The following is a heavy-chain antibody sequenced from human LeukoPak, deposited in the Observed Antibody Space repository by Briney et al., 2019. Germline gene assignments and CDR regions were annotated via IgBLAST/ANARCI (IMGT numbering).Heavy chain of an antibody. J-gene: IGHJ1*01. D-gene: IGHD2-15*01. CDR3: ARNSRGGWFVL. V-gene: IGHV4-39*01. Sequence: PSETLSLTCAVSGFTISSHLYHWGWLRPPPGKGLEWILSIMICVSTFYNPSLRSRFTISVDTSKNRCSLRLTSVAVAETAVYYGARNSRGGWFVLWGGGTLVTVSS. CDR2: IMICVST. CDR1: GFTISSHLYH.